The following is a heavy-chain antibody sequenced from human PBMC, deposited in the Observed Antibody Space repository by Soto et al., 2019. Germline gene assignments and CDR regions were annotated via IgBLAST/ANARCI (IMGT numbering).Heavy chain of an antibody. CDR3: ARDPIFSSSSWYYYYGMDV. D-gene: IGHD6-13*01. V-gene: IGHV4-34*01. CDR2: INHSGST. J-gene: IGHJ6*02. CDR1: GGSFSGYY. Sequence: SETLSLTCAVYGGSFSGYYWSWIRQPPGKGLEWIGEINHSGSTNYNPSLKSRVTISVDASKNQFSLKLSSVTAADTAVYYCARDPIFSSSSWYYYYGMDVWGQGTTVTVSS.